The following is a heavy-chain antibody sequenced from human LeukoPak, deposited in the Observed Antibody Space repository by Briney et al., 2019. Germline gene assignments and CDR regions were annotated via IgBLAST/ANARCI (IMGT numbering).Heavy chain of an antibody. CDR3: ARLTYDERGSDLFDY. V-gene: IGHV4-61*01. CDR2: ISYRGST. CDR1: GASVSTSPYY. D-gene: IGHD5-12*01. Sequence: SETLSLTCTVSGASVSTSPYYWSWIWQPPGKGLEYIGYISYRGSTDYNPSLNSRVTISVDTSENQFSLRLNYVTAADTAVYYCARLTYDERGSDLFDYWGQGTLVTVSS. J-gene: IGHJ4*02.